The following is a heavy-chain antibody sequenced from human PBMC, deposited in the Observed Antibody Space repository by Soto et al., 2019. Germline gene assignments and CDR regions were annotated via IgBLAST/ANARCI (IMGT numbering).Heavy chain of an antibody. CDR2: ISSSGDGT. CDR3: AKDKGSSGRSDVGA. J-gene: IGHJ5*02. V-gene: IGHV3-23*01. CDR1: GFSFENSA. D-gene: IGHD1-26*01. Sequence: VQLRQSGGGVVQPGGSMRLSCVASGFSFENSAMTWVRQAPVKGLDWVSGISSSGDGTYYADSVKDRSRVSRDKSTSTSQLQLSSRRVEGSALKYCAKDKGSSGRSDVGAWGQGARVSVSS.